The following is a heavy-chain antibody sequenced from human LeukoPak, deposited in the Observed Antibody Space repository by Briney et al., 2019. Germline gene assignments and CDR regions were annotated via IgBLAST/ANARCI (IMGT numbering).Heavy chain of an antibody. V-gene: IGHV1-46*01. CDR1: GYTFTSYY. CDR2: INPSGGST. J-gene: IGHJ1*01. CDR3: ARDFHDSSGPPRNFQH. Sequence: ASVKVSCKASGYTFTSYYMHWVRQAPGQGLEWMGIINPSGGSTSYAQKFQGRITMTRDTSTSTVYMKLSSLRSEDTAVYYCARDFHDSSGPPRNFQHWGQGTLVTVSS. D-gene: IGHD3-22*01.